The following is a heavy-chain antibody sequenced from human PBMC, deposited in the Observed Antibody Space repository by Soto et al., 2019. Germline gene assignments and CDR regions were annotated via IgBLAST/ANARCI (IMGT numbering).Heavy chain of an antibody. CDR2: IYYSGST. CDR3: ARRQKDWFDP. J-gene: IGHJ5*02. CDR1: GGSISSYY. V-gene: IGHV4-59*08. Sequence: PSETLSLTCTVSGGSISSYYWSWIRQPPGKGLEWIGYIYYSGSTNYNPSLKSRVTISVDTSKNQFSLKLSSVTAADTAVYYCARRQKDWFDPWGQGTLVTVSS.